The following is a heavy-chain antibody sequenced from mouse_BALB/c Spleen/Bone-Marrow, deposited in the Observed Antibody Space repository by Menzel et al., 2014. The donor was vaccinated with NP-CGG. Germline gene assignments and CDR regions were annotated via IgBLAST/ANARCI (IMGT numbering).Heavy chain of an antibody. CDR3: TTLARSDFDY. CDR2: IYPGNSDT. V-gene: IGHV1-5*01. D-gene: IGHD3-1*01. J-gene: IGHJ2*01. Sequence: VQLKQSGTVLARPGAAVKMSCKASGYTFSNYWMHWVKQRPGQGLEWIGTIYPGNSDTTYNQKFKGKAKLTAVTSTSTAYMELSSPTNEDSAVYYCTTLARSDFDYWGQGTTLTVSS. CDR1: GYTFSNYW.